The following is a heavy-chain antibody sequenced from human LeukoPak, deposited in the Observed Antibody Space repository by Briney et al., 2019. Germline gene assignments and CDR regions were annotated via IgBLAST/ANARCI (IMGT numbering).Heavy chain of an antibody. Sequence: GGSLRLSCAASGFTFSSYWMSWVREAPGKGLEWVANIKQDGSEKYYVDSVKGRFTISRDNAKNSLYLQMNSLRPEDTAVYYCAREGGIAACWGDVDYWGQGTLVTVSS. D-gene: IGHD6-13*01. CDR1: GFTFSSYW. CDR2: IKQDGSEK. V-gene: IGHV3-7*01. J-gene: IGHJ4*02. CDR3: AREGGIAACWGDVDY.